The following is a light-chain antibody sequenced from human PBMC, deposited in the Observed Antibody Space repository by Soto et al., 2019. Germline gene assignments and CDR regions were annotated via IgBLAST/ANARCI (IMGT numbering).Light chain of an antibody. CDR1: SSNIGAGYD. CDR3: QYYDSSLSGSV. J-gene: IGLJ3*02. Sequence: QSVLTQPPSVSGAPGQRVTISCTGSSSNIGAGYDVHWYQQLPGTAPKLLIYGNSTRPSGVPDRFSGSKSGTSASLAITGLQAEDEADYYCQYYDSSLSGSVFGGGTKLTVL. V-gene: IGLV1-40*01. CDR2: GNS.